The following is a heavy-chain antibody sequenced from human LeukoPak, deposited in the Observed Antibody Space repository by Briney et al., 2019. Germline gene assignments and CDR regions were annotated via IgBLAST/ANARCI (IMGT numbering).Heavy chain of an antibody. Sequence: GGSLRLSCAASGFTFSSYSMNWVRQAPGKGLEWVSSISSSSLYIYYADSVKGRFTISRDNAKNSLYLQMNSLRAKDTAVYYCAKASSGWSFDYWGQGTLGTVSS. CDR1: GFTFSSYS. D-gene: IGHD6-19*01. J-gene: IGHJ4*02. V-gene: IGHV3-21*04. CDR2: ISSSSLYI. CDR3: AKASSGWSFDY.